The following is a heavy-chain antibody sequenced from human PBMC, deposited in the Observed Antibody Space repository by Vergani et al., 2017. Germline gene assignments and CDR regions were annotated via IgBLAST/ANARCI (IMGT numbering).Heavy chain of an antibody. CDR1: GFTFSSYG. CDR2: IWYDGSNK. V-gene: IGHV3-33*06. D-gene: IGHD6-13*01. J-gene: IGHJ6*02. CDR3: AKDISAAGTRYYYYGMDV. Sequence: QVQLVESGGGVVQPGRSLRLSCAASGFTFSSYGMHWVRQAPGKGLEWVAVIWYDGSNKYYADSVKGRFTISRDNSKNTLYLQMNSLRAEDTAVYYCAKDISAAGTRYYYYGMDVWGQGTTVTVSS.